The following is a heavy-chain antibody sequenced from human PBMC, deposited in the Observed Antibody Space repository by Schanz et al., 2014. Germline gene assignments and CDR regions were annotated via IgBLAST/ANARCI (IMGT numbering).Heavy chain of an antibody. V-gene: IGHV3-23*04. CDR2: ISGSSENT. J-gene: IGHJ4*02. CDR3: AYYDVLTGFDY. Sequence: EVQLVESGGGLVQPGGSLRLSCAASGFKFTDYAMTWVRQAPGKGLEWVATISGSSENTYYADSVKGRVTISRDNSKNTLYLQINNLRAEDTAVYYCAYYDVLTGFDYWGQGSLVTVSS. D-gene: IGHD3-9*01. CDR1: GFKFTDYA.